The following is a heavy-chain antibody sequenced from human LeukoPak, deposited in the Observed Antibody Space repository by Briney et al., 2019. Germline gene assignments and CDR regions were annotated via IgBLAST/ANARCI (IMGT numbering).Heavy chain of an antibody. V-gene: IGHV4-39*07. CDR1: GGSISSSSYY. CDR3: ARLGSKQKLRSNPTAGISFDY. Sequence: PSETLSLTCTVSGGSISSSSYYWGWIRQPPGKGLEWIGSIYYSGSTYYNPSLKSRVTISVDTSKNQFSLKLSSVTAADTAVYYCARLGSKQKLRSNPTAGISFDYWGQGTLVTVSS. CDR2: IYYSGST. J-gene: IGHJ4*02. D-gene: IGHD6-13*01.